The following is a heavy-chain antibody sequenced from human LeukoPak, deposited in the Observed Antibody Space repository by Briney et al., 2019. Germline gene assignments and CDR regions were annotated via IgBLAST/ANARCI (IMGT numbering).Heavy chain of an antibody. CDR1: GFTFSSYS. V-gene: IGHV3-7*01. CDR3: GRHRSGSGTYFIDY. Sequence: GGSLRLSCVVSGFTFSSYSMIWVRQAPGKGLQWVANMKKDGSETNYVNSVKGRFTISRDNAKNSLYLQMNSLRAEDTAVYYCGRHRSGSGTYFIDYWGQGTLVSVSS. D-gene: IGHD3-10*01. J-gene: IGHJ4*02. CDR2: MKKDGSET.